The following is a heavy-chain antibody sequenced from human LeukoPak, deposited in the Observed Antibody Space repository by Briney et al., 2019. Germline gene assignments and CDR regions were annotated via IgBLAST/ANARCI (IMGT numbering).Heavy chain of an antibody. CDR3: ARDLRWGYDSSGYYRL. J-gene: IGHJ4*02. CDR2: ISDYNGNK. D-gene: IGHD3-22*01. Sequence: ASVSVSYRASGYTFTRYGIRWVRQAPGQGGEGMGWISDYNGNKKYAQKLKGRVTMTTDTSTSTAYMQLRSLRSDDTAVYYCARDLRWGYDSSGYYRLWGQGPLVTVSS. CDR1: GYTFTRYG. V-gene: IGHV1-18*01.